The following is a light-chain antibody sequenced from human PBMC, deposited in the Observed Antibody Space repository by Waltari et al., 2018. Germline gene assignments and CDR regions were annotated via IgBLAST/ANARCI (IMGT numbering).Light chain of an antibody. V-gene: IGKV3-15*01. Sequence: EIVMTQSPASLSVSPGDRATLTCRASESIDRRVAWYRQRPGQAPGLLIFGATIRASGVPDRISGSGSGTEFTLTISSLQSDDFGLYYCQQYHIWPPYTFAQGTRLDI. CDR1: ESIDRR. J-gene: IGKJ2*01. CDR2: GAT. CDR3: QQYHIWPPYT.